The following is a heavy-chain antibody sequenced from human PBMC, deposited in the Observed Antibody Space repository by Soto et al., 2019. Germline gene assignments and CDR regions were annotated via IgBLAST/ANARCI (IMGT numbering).Heavy chain of an antibody. CDR3: ARGKYYYDSSGYCLD. CDR2: IWYDGSNK. V-gene: IGHV3-33*01. Sequence: QVQLVESGGGVVQPGRSLRLSCAASGFTFSSYGMHWVRQAPGKGLEWVAVIWYDGSNKYYADSVKGRFTISRDNSKNTLYLQMNSLRAEDTAVYYCARGKYYYDSSGYCLDWGQGTLVTVSS. D-gene: IGHD3-22*01. J-gene: IGHJ4*02. CDR1: GFTFSSYG.